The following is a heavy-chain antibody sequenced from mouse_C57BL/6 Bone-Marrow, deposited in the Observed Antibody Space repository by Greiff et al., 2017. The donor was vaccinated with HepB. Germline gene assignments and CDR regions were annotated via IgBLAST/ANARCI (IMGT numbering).Heavy chain of an antibody. J-gene: IGHJ4*01. Sequence: DVHLVESGPGLVKPSQSLSLTCSVTGYSITSGYYWNWIRQFPGNKLEWMGYISYDGSNNYNPSLKNRISITRDTSKNQFFLKLNSVTTEDTATYYCARDYGSSYPYWGQGTSVTVSS. CDR1: GYSITSGYY. CDR2: ISYDGSN. V-gene: IGHV3-6*01. D-gene: IGHD1-1*01. CDR3: ARDYGSSYPY.